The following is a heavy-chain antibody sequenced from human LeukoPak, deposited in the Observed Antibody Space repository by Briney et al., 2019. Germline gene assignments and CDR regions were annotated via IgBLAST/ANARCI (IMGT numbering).Heavy chain of an antibody. D-gene: IGHD2-2*01. CDR3: ASINVSRRRQLLPSDY. J-gene: IGHJ4*02. Sequence: VGCLRLSCAASGFTFSIYSMYWVRQAPGKGLGWVSSICSISSEIYYADSLKGRFSISRDNAKNSLYLQMSRLRAEGTAVYFFASINVSRRRQLLPSDYWGQGNLVTVSS. CDR1: GFTFSIYS. CDR2: ICSISSEI. V-gene: IGHV3-21*01.